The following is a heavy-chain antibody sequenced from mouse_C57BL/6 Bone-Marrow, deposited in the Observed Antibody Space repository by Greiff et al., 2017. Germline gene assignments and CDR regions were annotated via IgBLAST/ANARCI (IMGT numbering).Heavy chain of an antibody. V-gene: IGHV1-52*01. CDR2: IDPSDSET. CDR3: ARSYYSNYYWYFDV. CDR1: GYTFTSYW. Sequence: QVQLQQPGAELVRPGSSVKLSCKASGYTFTSYWMHWVKQRPIQGLEWIGNIDPSDSETHYNQKFKDKATLTVDKSSSTAYMQLSSLTSEDSAVYYCARSYYSNYYWYFDVWGTGTTVTVSS. J-gene: IGHJ1*03. D-gene: IGHD2-5*01.